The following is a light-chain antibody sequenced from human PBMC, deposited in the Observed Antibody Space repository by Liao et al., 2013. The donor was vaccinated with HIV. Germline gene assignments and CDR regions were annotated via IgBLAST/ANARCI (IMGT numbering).Light chain of an antibody. CDR1: ALPNQY. CDR2: KDS. Sequence: SYELTQPPSVSVSPGQTARIACSGDALPNQYAYWYQQKPGQAPVLVISKDSDRPSGIPERFSGSNSGNTATLTISRAEAGDEADYYCQVWDSSSDHPWVFGGGTKLTVL. V-gene: IGLV3-25*02. CDR3: QVWDSSSDHPWV. J-gene: IGLJ3*02.